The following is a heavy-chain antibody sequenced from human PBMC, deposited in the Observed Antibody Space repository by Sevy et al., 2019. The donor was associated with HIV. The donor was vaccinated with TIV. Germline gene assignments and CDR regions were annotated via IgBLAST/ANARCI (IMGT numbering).Heavy chain of an antibody. CDR1: GFTFSRYD. CDR2: IGTAGDT. V-gene: IGHV3-13*01. CDR3: ARGTRYSGSYYLGDDAFDI. Sequence: GGSLRLSCAASGFTFSRYDMHWVRQATGKGLEWVSSIGTAGDTYYPGSVKGRFTIPRENAKKSLYLQMNSLRAGDTAVYYWARGTRYSGSYYLGDDAFDIWGQGTMVTVSS. J-gene: IGHJ3*02. D-gene: IGHD1-26*01.